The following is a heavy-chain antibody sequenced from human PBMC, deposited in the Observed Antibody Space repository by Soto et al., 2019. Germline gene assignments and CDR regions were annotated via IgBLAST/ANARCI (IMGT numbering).Heavy chain of an antibody. CDR2: ISSSSSYI. J-gene: IGHJ3*02. Sequence: GGSLRLSCAASGFTFSSYSMNWVRQAPGKGLEWVSSISSSSSYIYYADSVKGRFTISRDNAKNSLYLQMNSLRAEDTAVYYCASLTSEDDAFDIWGQGTMVTV. D-gene: IGHD4-17*01. CDR1: GFTFSSYS. CDR3: ASLTSEDDAFDI. V-gene: IGHV3-21*01.